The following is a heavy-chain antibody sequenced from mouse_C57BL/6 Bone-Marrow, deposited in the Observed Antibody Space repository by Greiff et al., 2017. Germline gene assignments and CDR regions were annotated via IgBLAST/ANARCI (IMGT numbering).Heavy chain of an antibody. CDR3: ASLGRNY. V-gene: IGHV1-19*01. J-gene: IGHJ2*01. D-gene: IGHD4-1*01. Sequence: VESGASVKMSCKASGYTFTDYYMNWVKQSHGKSLEWIGVINPYNGGTSYNQKFKGTATLTVDKSSSTAYMELNSRTADDSTVYYCASLGRNYWGQGTTLTVSS. CDR1: GYTFTDYY. CDR2: INPYNGGT.